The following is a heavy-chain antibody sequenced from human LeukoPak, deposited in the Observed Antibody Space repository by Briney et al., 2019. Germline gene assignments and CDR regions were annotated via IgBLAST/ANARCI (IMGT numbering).Heavy chain of an antibody. CDR3: ARGRADDIVVVPAALNWFDP. CDR2: IYTSGST. Sequence: SETLSLTCAVYGGSFSGYYWSWIRQPAGKGLEWIGRIYTSGSTNYNPSLKSRVTISVDTSKNQFSLKLSSVTAADTAVYYCARGRADDIVVVPAALNWFDPWGQGTLVTVSS. V-gene: IGHV4-59*10. J-gene: IGHJ5*02. D-gene: IGHD2-2*01. CDR1: GGSFSGYY.